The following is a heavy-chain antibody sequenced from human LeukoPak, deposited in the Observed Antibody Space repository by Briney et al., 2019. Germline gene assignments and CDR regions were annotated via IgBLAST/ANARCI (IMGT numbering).Heavy chain of an antibody. D-gene: IGHD6-19*01. CDR2: MNPNSGNT. CDR1: GYTFTSYD. V-gene: IGHV1-8*01. Sequence: GASAKVSCKASGYTFTSYDINWVRQATGQGLEWMGWMNPNSGNTGYAQKFQGRVTMTRNTSISTAYMELSSLRSEDTAVYYCARKGYSSGWYRRNAFDIWGQGTMVTVSS. J-gene: IGHJ3*02. CDR3: ARKGYSSGWYRRNAFDI.